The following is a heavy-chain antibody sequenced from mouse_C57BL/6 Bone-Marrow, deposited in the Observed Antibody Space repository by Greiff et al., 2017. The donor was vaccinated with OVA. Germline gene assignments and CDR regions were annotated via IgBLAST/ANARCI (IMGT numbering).Heavy chain of an antibody. CDR3: ARWGANWDGGYFDY. CDR2: IYPGSGNT. V-gene: IGHV1-76*01. CDR1: GYTFTDYY. J-gene: IGHJ2*01. Sequence: VQLQQSGAELVRPGASVKLSCKASGYTFTDYYINWVKQRPGQGLEWIARIYPGSGNTYYNEKFKGKATLTAEKSSSTAYMQLSSLTSEDSAVYFCARWGANWDGGYFDYWGQGTTLTVSS. D-gene: IGHD4-1*01.